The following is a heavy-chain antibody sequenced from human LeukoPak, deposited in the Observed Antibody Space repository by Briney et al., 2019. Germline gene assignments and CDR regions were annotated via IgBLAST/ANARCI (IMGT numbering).Heavy chain of an antibody. Sequence: GESLRLSCVASHFTFSHFGMHWVRQAPGKGLEWAAVIWNDGSSQYYADSVKGRFTISRDNSQNTVYLQMNGLRAEGTAVYYCAKDAQRGFDYSNSLEKWGQGTLVIVSS. D-gene: IGHD4-11*01. CDR2: IWNDGSSQ. CDR3: AKDAQRGFDYSNSLEK. J-gene: IGHJ4*02. CDR1: HFTFSHFG. V-gene: IGHV3-33*06.